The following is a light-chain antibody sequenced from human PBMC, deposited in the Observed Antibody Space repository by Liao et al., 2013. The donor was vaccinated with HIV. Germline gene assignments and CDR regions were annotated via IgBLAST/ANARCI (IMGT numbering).Light chain of an antibody. J-gene: IGLJ1*01. CDR2: YDT. Sequence: SYELTQPPSVSVAPGKTARITCGGNNIGSKSVHWYQQKPGQAPVLVIYYDTDRPSGIPERFSGSNSGNTATLTISRVEAGDEADYCCQVWDSSSDHRYVFGTGTKVTVL. CDR1: NIGSKS. V-gene: IGLV3-21*04. CDR3: QVWDSSSDHRYV.